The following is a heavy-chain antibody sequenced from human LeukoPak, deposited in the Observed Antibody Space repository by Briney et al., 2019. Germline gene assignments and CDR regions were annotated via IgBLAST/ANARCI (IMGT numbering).Heavy chain of an antibody. CDR2: IDSSGAYT. J-gene: IGHJ3*02. D-gene: IGHD2-2*01. V-gene: IGHV3-23*01. Sequence: GSLRLSCVASGFTFKNYAMSWVRQAPGKGLEWVSAIDSSGAYTYYADSVRGRFIISRDNSKNSVYLQMNSLRAEDTAVYYCARDRLHYQLLSQADAFDIWGQGTMVTVSS. CDR3: ARDRLHYQLLSQADAFDI. CDR1: GFTFKNYA.